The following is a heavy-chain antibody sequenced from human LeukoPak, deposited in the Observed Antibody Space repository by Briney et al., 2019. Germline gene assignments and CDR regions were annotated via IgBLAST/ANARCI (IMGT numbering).Heavy chain of an antibody. D-gene: IGHD3-10*01. Sequence: GGSLRLSCAPSGFSLTSYAMTWVRQAPGEGLEWVSDISANGGKTYYSDSVKGRFTISRDISKNTLFLQMNSQKVEDTAVYYCARSVRGVIADAFNVWGQGTMVAVSS. J-gene: IGHJ3*01. CDR2: ISANGGKT. CDR3: ARSVRGVIADAFNV. CDR1: GFSLTSYA. V-gene: IGHV3-23*01.